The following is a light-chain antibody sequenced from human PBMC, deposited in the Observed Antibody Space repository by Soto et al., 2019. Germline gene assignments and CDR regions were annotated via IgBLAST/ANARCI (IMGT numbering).Light chain of an antibody. Sequence: DIQMTQSPSTLSGSVGDRVTITCRASQTISSWLAWYQQKPGKAPKLLIYKASSLESGVPSRFSGSGSGTEFTLTISSLQPDDFATYYCQQYNSYPWTIGQGTKVDIK. V-gene: IGKV1-5*03. CDR2: KAS. CDR1: QTISSW. J-gene: IGKJ1*01. CDR3: QQYNSYPWT.